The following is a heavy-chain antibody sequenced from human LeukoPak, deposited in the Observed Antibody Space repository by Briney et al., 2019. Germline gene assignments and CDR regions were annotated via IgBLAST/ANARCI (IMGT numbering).Heavy chain of an antibody. J-gene: IGHJ4*02. CDR1: GGTFSSYA. Sequence: GASVKVSCKASGGTFSSYAMSWVRQAPGKGLAWVSAISGSGGSTYYADSVKGRFTISRDNSKNTLYLQMNSLRAEDTAVYYCAKVKGFIIPTWFDYWGQGTLVTVSS. CDR3: AKVKGFIIPTWFDY. V-gene: IGHV3-23*01. D-gene: IGHD2/OR15-2a*01. CDR2: ISGSGGST.